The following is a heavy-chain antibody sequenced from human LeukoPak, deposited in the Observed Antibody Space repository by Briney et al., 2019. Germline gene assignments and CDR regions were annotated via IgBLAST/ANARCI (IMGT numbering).Heavy chain of an antibody. Sequence: SETLSLTCAVHGGSFSGYYWSWIRQPPGKGLEWIGEINHSGSTNYNPSLKSRVTISVDTSKNQFSLKLSSVTAADTAVYYCARLGGYCSSTSCLNWFDPWGQGTLVTVSS. CDR1: GGSFSGYY. J-gene: IGHJ5*02. D-gene: IGHD2-2*03. CDR3: ARLGGYCSSTSCLNWFDP. V-gene: IGHV4-34*01. CDR2: INHSGST.